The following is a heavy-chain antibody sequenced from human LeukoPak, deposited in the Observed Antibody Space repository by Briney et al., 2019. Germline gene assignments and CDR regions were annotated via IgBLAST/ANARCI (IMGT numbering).Heavy chain of an antibody. CDR1: GFTFHSYA. V-gene: IGHV3-23*01. D-gene: IGHD6-13*01. J-gene: IGHJ3*02. CDR3: AKGALRGYSAPGVFDI. Sequence: GGSLRLSCAASGFTFHSYAMTWVRQAPGKGLEWVSTNSGSGGTTLYADPLKGRFTISRDNSKSTLYLRMNSLRAEDTGIYYCAKGALRGYSAPGVFDIWGQGTKVTVS. CDR2: NSGSGGTT.